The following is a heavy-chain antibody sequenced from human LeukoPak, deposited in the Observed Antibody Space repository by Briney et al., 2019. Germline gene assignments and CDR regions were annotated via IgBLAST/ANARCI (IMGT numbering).Heavy chain of an antibody. D-gene: IGHD3-16*02. Sequence: SQTLSLTCAISGDSVSSNSAAWNWIRQSPSRGLEWLGRTYYRSKWYNDSEVSVKSRITINPDTSKNQFSLQLNSVTPEHTAGYYCARGNIEMITFGGVIVRSHMDVWGKGTTVTISS. CDR3: ARGNIEMITFGGVIVRSHMDV. CDR2: TYYRSKWYN. V-gene: IGHV6-1*01. J-gene: IGHJ6*03. CDR1: GDSVSSNSAA.